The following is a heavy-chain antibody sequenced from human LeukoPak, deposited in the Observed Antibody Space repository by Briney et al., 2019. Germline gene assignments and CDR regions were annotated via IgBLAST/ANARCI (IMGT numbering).Heavy chain of an antibody. V-gene: IGHV3-23*01. Sequence: PGGSLRLSCAASGFTFSSYAMSRVRQAPGKGLEWVSAISGSGGSTYYADSVKGRFTISRDNSKNTLYLQMNSLRAEDTAVYYCAKGYSNYVLGILDYWGQGTLVTVSS. CDR1: GFTFSSYA. J-gene: IGHJ4*02. CDR2: ISGSGGST. D-gene: IGHD4-11*01. CDR3: AKGYSNYVLGILDY.